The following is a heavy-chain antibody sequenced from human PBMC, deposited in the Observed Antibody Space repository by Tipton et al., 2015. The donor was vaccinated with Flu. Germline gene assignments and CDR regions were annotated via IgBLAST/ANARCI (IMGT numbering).Heavy chain of an antibody. CDR2: ISEDGSAT. CDR3: ATALSRSDF. V-gene: IGHV3-74*02. CDR1: GFNLSSYE. D-gene: IGHD4-17*01. Sequence: QLVQSGGGLVQPGGSLGLSCSASGFNLSSYEMNWVRQAPGKGLVWVAHISEDGSATDYVDYVKGRFTISRDNAKKTLFLQMNSLGVEDTAVYYCATALSRSDFWGQGTLVAVSS. J-gene: IGHJ4*02.